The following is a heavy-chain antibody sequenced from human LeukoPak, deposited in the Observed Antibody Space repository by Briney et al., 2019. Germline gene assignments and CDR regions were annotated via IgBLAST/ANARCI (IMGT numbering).Heavy chain of an antibody. V-gene: IGHV1-2*02. CDR1: GYTFTGYY. Sequence: ASVKVSCKASGYTFTGYYMHWVRQAPGQGLEWMGWINPNSGGTNYQGRVTMTRDTSISTAYMELSSLRSEDTAVYYCARGRGVGPDYYYMDVWGKGTTVTVSS. J-gene: IGHJ6*03. CDR2: INPNSGGT. D-gene: IGHD3-10*01. CDR3: ARGRGVGPDYYYMDV.